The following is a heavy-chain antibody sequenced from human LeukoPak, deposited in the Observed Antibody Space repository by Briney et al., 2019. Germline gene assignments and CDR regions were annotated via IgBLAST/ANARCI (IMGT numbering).Heavy chain of an antibody. Sequence: GGSLRLSCAASGFTFSSYAMSWVRQAPGKGLEWVSAISGSGGSTYYADSVKGRFTISRDNSKNTLYLQMNSRRAEDTAVYYCASRAPYYYRPRIDYWGQGTLATVSS. CDR1: GFTFSSYA. CDR3: ASRAPYYYRPRIDY. CDR2: ISGSGGST. J-gene: IGHJ4*02. D-gene: IGHD3-10*01. V-gene: IGHV3-23*01.